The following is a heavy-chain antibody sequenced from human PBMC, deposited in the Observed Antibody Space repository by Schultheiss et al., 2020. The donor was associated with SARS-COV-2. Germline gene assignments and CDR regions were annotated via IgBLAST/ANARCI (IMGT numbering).Heavy chain of an antibody. D-gene: IGHD6-13*01. Sequence: SETLSLTCTVSGGSISSYYWSWIRQPPGKGLEWIGEIYHSGSTNYNPALKSRVTISVDTSKNQFSLKLSSVTAADTAVYYCARAGYKGKQLVQWWFDPWGQGTLVTGSS. CDR3: ARAGYKGKQLVQWWFDP. CDR2: IYHSGST. CDR1: GGSISSYY. V-gene: IGHV4-59*01. J-gene: IGHJ5*02.